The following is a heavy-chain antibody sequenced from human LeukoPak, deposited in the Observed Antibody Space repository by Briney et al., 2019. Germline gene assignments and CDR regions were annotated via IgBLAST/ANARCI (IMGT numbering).Heavy chain of an antibody. J-gene: IGHJ4*01. CDR3: ARDRWTYTHYFDY. CDR1: GFTFSSFG. D-gene: IGHD5-12*01. CDR2: IWHDGSNK. V-gene: IGHV3-33*01. Sequence: GGSLRLSCAASGFTFSSFGMHWVRQAPGKGLEWVAVIWHDGSNKDYADSVKGRLAISRDNSKNTLYLEMNSLRAEDTAVYYCARDRWTYTHYFDYWGQGTLVTVSS.